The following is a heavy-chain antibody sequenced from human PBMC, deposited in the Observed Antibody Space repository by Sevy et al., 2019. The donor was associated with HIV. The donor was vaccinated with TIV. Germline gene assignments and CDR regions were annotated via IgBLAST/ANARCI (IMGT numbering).Heavy chain of an antibody. CDR1: GSTFSRYV. CDR2: IIPIFGPA. D-gene: IGHD1-7*01. Sequence: ASVKVSCKASGSTFSRYVISWVRQAPGQGLEWMGGIIPIFGPANYAQKFQGRVAITADESTSTAYMELTSLRSEDTAVYYCATGITGTTRPYFDYWGQRALVTVSS. J-gene: IGHJ4*02. CDR3: ATGITGTTRPYFDY. V-gene: IGHV1-69*13.